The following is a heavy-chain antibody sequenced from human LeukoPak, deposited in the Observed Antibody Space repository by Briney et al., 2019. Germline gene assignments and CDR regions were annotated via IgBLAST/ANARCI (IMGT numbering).Heavy chain of an antibody. V-gene: IGHV3-30*03. Sequence: GTSLRLSCAASAFTFSSYGMHWVRQAPGKGLEWVALISYDGSNKYYADSVKGRFTISRDNSKNTLYLQMNSLRAEDTAVYYCARDPLVPQMVRGPGWFDPWGQGTLVTVSS. CDR2: ISYDGSNK. CDR3: ARDPLVPQMVRGPGWFDP. D-gene: IGHD3-10*01. CDR1: AFTFSSYG. J-gene: IGHJ5*02.